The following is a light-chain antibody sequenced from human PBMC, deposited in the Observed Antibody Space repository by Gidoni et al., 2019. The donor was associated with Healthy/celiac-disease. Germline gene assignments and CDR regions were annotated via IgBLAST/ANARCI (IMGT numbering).Light chain of an antibody. CDR2: DVS. CDR1: ISDVGGYNY. V-gene: IGLV2-14*01. CDR3: SSYTSSSTVV. Sequence: QSALTKPASVSGSPGQSITISCTGTISDVGGYNYVSWYQQHPGKAPKLMIYDVSNRPSGVSNRFSGSKSGNTASLTISGLQAEDEADYYCSSYTSSSTVVFGGGTKLTVL. J-gene: IGLJ2*01.